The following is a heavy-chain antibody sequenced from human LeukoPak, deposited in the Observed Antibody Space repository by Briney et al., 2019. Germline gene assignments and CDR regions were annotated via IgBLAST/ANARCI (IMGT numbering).Heavy chain of an antibody. CDR1: GGSISSYY. J-gene: IGHJ3*02. Sequence: SETLSLTCTVSGGSISSYYWSWIRQPPGKGLEWIGYIYTSGSTNYNPSLKSRVTISVDTSKNQFSLKLSSVTAADTAVYYCARQGGYDTAFDIWGQGTMVTVSS. CDR3: ARQGGYDTAFDI. V-gene: IGHV4-4*09. CDR2: IYTSGST. D-gene: IGHD3-22*01.